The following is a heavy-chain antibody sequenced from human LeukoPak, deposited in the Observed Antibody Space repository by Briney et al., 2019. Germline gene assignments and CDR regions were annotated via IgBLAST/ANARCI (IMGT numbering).Heavy chain of an antibody. CDR3: SKGALVGATTFFDY. D-gene: IGHD1-26*01. CDR1: GFTFSSYW. Sequence: GGSLRLSCAASGFTFSSYWMNWVRQAPGKGLVWVSRIASDGSSTTYADSVKGRFSISRDNSKNTLYLQMNSLRADDTAVYYCSKGALVGATTFFDYWGQGVLVTVSS. CDR2: IASDGSST. V-gene: IGHV3-74*01. J-gene: IGHJ4*02.